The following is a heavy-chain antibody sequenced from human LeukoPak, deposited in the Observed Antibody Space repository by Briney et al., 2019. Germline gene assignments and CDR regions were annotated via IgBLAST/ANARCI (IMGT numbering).Heavy chain of an antibody. J-gene: IGHJ4*02. CDR1: GGSISSTNW. D-gene: IGHD3-10*01. Sequence: SETLSLTCGVSGGSISSTNWWSWVRQPPGMGLEWIGEIYHGGSTNYNPSLKSRVTMSVDRSKNQFSLKLSSVTAADTAVYYCARGEERGSGTVHFDYWGQGTLVTVSS. CDR3: ARGEERGSGTVHFDY. V-gene: IGHV4-4*02. CDR2: IYHGGST.